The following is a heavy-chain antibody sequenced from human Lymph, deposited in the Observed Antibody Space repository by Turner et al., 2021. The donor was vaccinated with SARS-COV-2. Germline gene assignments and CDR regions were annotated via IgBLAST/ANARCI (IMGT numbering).Heavy chain of an antibody. CDR2: IYPVDSDT. D-gene: IGHD3-16*01. Sequence: EVQLVQCGAEGKKQEESVKMSCRSSGYRFTTYWIGWVRQMPGKGLECMRIIYPVDSDTRYSPSFQVQVTISTDKSISTAYLQWSSLKASDTSMYYCARRKWGESLRHIDYWGQGTLVTVSS. V-gene: IGHV5-51*03. CDR3: ARRKWGESLRHIDY. CDR1: GYRFTTYW. J-gene: IGHJ4*02.